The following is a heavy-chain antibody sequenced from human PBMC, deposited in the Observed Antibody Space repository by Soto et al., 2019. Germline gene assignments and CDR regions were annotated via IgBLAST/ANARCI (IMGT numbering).Heavy chain of an antibody. CDR1: GFTFSSYS. V-gene: IGHV3-21*01. CDR3: ARDLYSSSARYFDY. D-gene: IGHD6-6*01. CDR2: ISSSSSYI. J-gene: IGHJ4*02. Sequence: GGSLRLSCAASGFTFSSYSMNWVRQAPGKGLEWVSSISSSSSYIYYADSVKGRFTISRDNAKNSLYLQINSLRAEDTAVYYCARDLYSSSARYFDYWGQGTLVTVSS.